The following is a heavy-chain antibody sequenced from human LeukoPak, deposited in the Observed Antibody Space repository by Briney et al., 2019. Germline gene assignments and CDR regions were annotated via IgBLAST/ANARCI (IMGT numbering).Heavy chain of an antibody. CDR1: GYTFTSYY. J-gene: IGHJ3*02. V-gene: IGHV1-46*01. Sequence: VASVKVSCKASGYTFTSYYMHWVRQAPGQGLEWMGIINPSGGSTSYAQKFQGRVTMTRDTSTSTVYMELSSLRSEDTAVYYCAREVRKSLYYYDSSVYYPKDAFDIWGQGTMVTVSS. CDR2: INPSGGST. CDR3: AREVRKSLYYYDSSVYYPKDAFDI. D-gene: IGHD3-22*01.